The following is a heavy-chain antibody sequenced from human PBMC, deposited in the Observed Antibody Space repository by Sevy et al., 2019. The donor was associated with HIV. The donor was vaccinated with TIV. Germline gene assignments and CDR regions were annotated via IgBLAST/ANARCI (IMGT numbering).Heavy chain of an antibody. CDR1: GFTFSGSA. V-gene: IGHV3-73*01. Sequence: GGSLRLSCAASGFTFSGSAMHWVRQASGKGLEWVGRIRSRVNSHATAYAASVKGRFTIPRDDSENTAFLQMSSLKTEDTAVYYCTASMKTDVLRYFDWLEEPPFDHWGQGTLVTVSS. D-gene: IGHD3-9*01. CDR2: IRSRVNSHAT. CDR3: TASMKTDVLRYFDWLEEPPFDH. J-gene: IGHJ4*02.